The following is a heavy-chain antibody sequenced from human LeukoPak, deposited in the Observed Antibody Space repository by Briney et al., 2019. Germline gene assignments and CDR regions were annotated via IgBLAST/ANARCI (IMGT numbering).Heavy chain of an antibody. D-gene: IGHD2-21*02. CDR2: INIDGSEK. J-gene: IGHJ4*02. CDR3: AKSDPGADTLHLIDN. V-gene: IGHV3-7*01. CDR1: GFTFSNYW. Sequence: GGSLRLSCAASGFTFSNYWMGWVRQALGQRLERVANINIDGSEKYYADSVKGRFSISRDNARNSVYLQMASLRVEATAVYYCAKSDPGADTLHLIDNWGQGTLVTVSS.